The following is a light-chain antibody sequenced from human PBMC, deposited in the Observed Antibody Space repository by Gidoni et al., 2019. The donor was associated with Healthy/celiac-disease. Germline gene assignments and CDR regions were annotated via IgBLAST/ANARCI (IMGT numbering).Light chain of an antibody. V-gene: IGKV3-20*01. CDR2: GAS. Sequence: QSPGTLSLSPGKRATLPCRASQSVSSSYLAWYQQKPGQAPRLLIHGASSRGAGIPDRVSGRGSGTEFTLTISRLEPENFAVYYCQQYGRSFGQGTRLEIK. CDR1: QSVSSSY. J-gene: IGKJ5*01. CDR3: QQYGRS.